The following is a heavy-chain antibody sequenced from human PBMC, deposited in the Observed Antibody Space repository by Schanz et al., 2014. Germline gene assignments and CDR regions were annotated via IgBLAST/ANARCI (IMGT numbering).Heavy chain of an antibody. D-gene: IGHD4-17*01. V-gene: IGHV3-33*01. CDR1: GFTFSSYG. Sequence: QVQLVESGGGVVQPGRSLRLSCAASGFTFSSYGMHWVRQAPGKGLEWVAIIWYDGSNKYYADSVKGRFTISRDNSKNTLFLQMSSLRAEDTAVYYCVRDLGGDQTDYWGQGTLVNVSS. CDR3: VRDLGGDQTDY. J-gene: IGHJ4*02. CDR2: IWYDGSNK.